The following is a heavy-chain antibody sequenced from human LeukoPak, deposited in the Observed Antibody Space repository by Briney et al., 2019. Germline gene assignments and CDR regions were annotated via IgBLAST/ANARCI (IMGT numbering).Heavy chain of an antibody. D-gene: IGHD6-13*01. CDR1: GFTFNSYW. V-gene: IGHV3-74*03. CDR2: ISGDGSNT. Sequence: GGSLRLSCAASGFTFNSYWMNWVRQAPGKGLVWVSRISGDGSNTEYADSVRGRLTISRDNAKNTLYLQMNSLRAEDTAVYYCAGVPITTAGLNAFDIWGQGTMVTVSS. J-gene: IGHJ3*02. CDR3: AGVPITTAGLNAFDI.